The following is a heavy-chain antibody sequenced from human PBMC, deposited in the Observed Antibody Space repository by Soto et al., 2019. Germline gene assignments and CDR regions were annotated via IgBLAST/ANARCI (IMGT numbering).Heavy chain of an antibody. CDR2: IYHSGST. Sequence: QVQLQESGPGLVKPSGTLSLTCAVSGGSISSSNWWSWVRQPPGKGLEWIGEIYHSGSTNYNPSLKSRVTISVDKSKNQFSLKLSSVTAADTAVDYCARDPGRGSSWYKSDAFDIWGQGTMVTVSS. V-gene: IGHV4-4*02. D-gene: IGHD6-13*01. CDR1: GGSISSSNW. J-gene: IGHJ3*02. CDR3: ARDPGRGSSWYKSDAFDI.